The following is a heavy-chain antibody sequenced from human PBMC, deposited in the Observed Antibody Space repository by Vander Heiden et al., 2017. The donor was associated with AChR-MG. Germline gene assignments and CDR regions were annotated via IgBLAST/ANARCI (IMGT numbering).Heavy chain of an antibody. CDR2: IRGNGGAT. Sequence: EVQLLESGGDLVQPGGSLRLSCAASGFTFNNYAMSWVRQTPGKGLEWVSTIRGNGGATHYADSVKGRFTISRDNSKNTLYLQMNNLRDEDTAIYYCARWGGPYISSKKFLEYWGQGSLVTVSS. J-gene: IGHJ4*02. V-gene: IGHV3-23*01. CDR3: ARWGGPYISSKKFLEY. D-gene: IGHD6-6*01. CDR1: GFTFNNYA.